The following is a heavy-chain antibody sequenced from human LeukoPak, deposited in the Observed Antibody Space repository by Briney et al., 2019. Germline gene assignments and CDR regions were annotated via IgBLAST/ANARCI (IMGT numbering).Heavy chain of an antibody. D-gene: IGHD3/OR15-3a*01. V-gene: IGHV1-8*03. CDR1: GYSFTTFH. CDR3: ARRGLVAGIYDLVYGFDI. CDR2: VNPDTGNT. J-gene: IGHJ3*02. Sequence: ASVKVSCKAAGYSFTTFHINWGRQAPGQGPEWMGWVNPDTGNTGFAQKFQGRVTITQNSSVTTVYMELSSLTSEDTAVYYCARRGLVAGIYDLVYGFDIWGQGTMVTVSS.